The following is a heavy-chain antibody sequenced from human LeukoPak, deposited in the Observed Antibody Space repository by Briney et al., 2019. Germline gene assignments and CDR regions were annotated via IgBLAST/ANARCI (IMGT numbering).Heavy chain of an antibody. D-gene: IGHD3-10*01. J-gene: IGHJ4*02. Sequence: PSETLSLTCTVSGGSISSHYWSWIRQPAGKGLEWIGRIYTSGSTNYNPSLKSRVTMSVDTSKNQFSPKLSSVTAADTAVYYCARGPYGSGSYYLFDYWGQGTLVTVSS. V-gene: IGHV4-4*07. CDR2: IYTSGST. CDR3: ARGPYGSGSYYLFDY. CDR1: GGSISSHY.